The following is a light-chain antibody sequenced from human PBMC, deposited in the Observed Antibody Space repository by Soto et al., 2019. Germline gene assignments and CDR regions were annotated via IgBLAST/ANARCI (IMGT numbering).Light chain of an antibody. V-gene: IGKV1-5*01. CDR1: QSISSW. Sequence: DIQMTQSPSTLSASVGDRVTITCRASQSISSWLAWYQQKPGKAPKLLIHEASRLESGVPSRFSGSESGTEFILTISGLHAEDFATYYCQQYTNFPLTFGGGTKVEIK. CDR2: EAS. CDR3: QQYTNFPLT. J-gene: IGKJ4*01.